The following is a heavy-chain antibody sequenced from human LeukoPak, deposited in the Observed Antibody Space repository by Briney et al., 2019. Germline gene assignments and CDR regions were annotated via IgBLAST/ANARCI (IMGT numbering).Heavy chain of an antibody. CDR2: IIPIFGTA. D-gene: IGHD3-22*01. V-gene: IGHV1-69*06. CDR1: GGTFSSYA. J-gene: IGHJ6*03. Sequence: GASVKVSCKASGGTFSSYAISWVRQAPGQGLEWMGGIIPIFGTANYAQKFQGRVTITADKSTSTAYMELSSLRSEDTAVYYCARDRDYYDSSGTWRYMDVWGKGTTVTVSS. CDR3: ARDRDYYDSSGTWRYMDV.